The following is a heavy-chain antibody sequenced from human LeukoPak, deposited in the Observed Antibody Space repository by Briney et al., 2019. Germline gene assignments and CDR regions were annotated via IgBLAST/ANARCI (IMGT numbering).Heavy chain of an antibody. D-gene: IGHD5-18*01. V-gene: IGHV4-39*01. J-gene: IGHJ4*02. CDR1: DSITSTSYY. CDR2: IFHSGTT. CDR3: ARLGGYSYGARIFDY. Sequence: SETLSLTCTVSDSITSTSYYWAWIRQPPGKGLQWIASIFHSGTTYFNPSLKSRVTLSIDTSRSQYSLQLASVTAADTALYYWARLGGYSYGARIFDYWGQGIRVAVSS.